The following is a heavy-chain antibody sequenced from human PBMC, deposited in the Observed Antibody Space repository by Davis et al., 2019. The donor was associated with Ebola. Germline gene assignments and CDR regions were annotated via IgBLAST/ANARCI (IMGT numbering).Heavy chain of an antibody. J-gene: IGHJ4*02. CDR1: GFTFSNYA. CDR2: ISYDGSNK. D-gene: IGHD3-16*01. Sequence: PGGSLRLSCAASGFTFSNYAMTWVRQAPGKGLEWVAVISYDGSNKYYADSVKGRFTISGDNSKNTLYLQMDSLRAEDTAVYYCAKGSGRDYVWGRIPDYWGQGTLVTVSS. V-gene: IGHV3-30-3*01. CDR3: AKGSGRDYVWGRIPDY.